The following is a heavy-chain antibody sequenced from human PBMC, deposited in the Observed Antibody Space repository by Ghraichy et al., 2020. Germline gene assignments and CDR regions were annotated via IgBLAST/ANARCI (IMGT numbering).Heavy chain of an antibody. CDR1: GFTFSSYD. CDR2: IGTAGDP. D-gene: IGHD6-19*01. V-gene: IGHV3-13*05. J-gene: IGHJ2*01. Sequence: GALRLSCAASGFTFSSYDMHWVRQATGKGLEWVSAIGTAGDPYYPGSVKGRFTISRENAKNSLYLQMNSLRAGDTAVYYCARVSRAVAGTWYFDLWGRGTLVTVSS. CDR3: ARVSRAVAGTWYFDL.